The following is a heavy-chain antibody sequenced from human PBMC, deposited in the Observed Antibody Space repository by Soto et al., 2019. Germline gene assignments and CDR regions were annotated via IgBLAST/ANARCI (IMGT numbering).Heavy chain of an antibody. J-gene: IGHJ4*02. CDR3: ARGGHVVVVIAAWQY. CDR2: VKPSLGHT. CDR1: GDTFTEYY. Sequence: QVQLMQSGAEVKKPGASVKVSCKASGDTFTEYYIHWVRQAPGQGFEWMGTVKPSLGHTPYARHFLGRVSMTTDKATSALLMELTSLSSTAPAVCHCARGGHVVVVIAAWQYWGQGTLVTVSS. V-gene: IGHV1-46*01. D-gene: IGHD2-21*01.